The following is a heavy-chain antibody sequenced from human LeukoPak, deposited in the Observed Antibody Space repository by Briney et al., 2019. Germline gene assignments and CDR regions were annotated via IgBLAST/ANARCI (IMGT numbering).Heavy chain of an antibody. Sequence: GASVKVSCKASGYTFTGYFVHWVRQAPGQGLQWMGWINPNTGGTNYAQKFQGRVTMTRDTSISTAYMELSRLRSDDTAVYYCATDASGPLSLDYWGQGTLVTVSS. D-gene: IGHD3-16*02. CDR3: ATDASGPLSLDY. CDR1: GYTFTGYF. CDR2: INPNTGGT. J-gene: IGHJ4*02. V-gene: IGHV1-2*02.